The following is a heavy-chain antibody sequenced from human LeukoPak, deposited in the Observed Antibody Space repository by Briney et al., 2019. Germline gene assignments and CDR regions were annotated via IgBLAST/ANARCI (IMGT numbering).Heavy chain of an antibody. CDR1: GYTFTGYY. V-gene: IGHV1-2*02. D-gene: IGHD3-22*01. Sequence: GASVKVSCKASGYTFTGYYMHWVRQAPGQGLEWMGWINPNSGGTNYAQKFQGRVTMTRDTSISTAYMELSRLRSDDTAVYYCARDLVGYYDSSGADGFDYWGQGTLVTVSS. J-gene: IGHJ4*02. CDR2: INPNSGGT. CDR3: ARDLVGYYDSSGADGFDY.